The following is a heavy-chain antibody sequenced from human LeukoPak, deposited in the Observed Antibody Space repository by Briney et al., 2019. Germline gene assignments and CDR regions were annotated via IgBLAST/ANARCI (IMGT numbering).Heavy chain of an antibody. J-gene: IGHJ4*02. CDR1: GGSISGYY. CDR2: INHSGST. V-gene: IGHV4-34*01. D-gene: IGHD3-3*01. Sequence: SETLSLTCAVYGGSISGYYWSWIRQPPGEGLEWIGEINHSGSTNYNPSLKSRVTISVDTSKNQFSLKLSSVTAADTAVYYCARGRITIFGVVIAPIVYWGQGTLVTVSS. CDR3: ARGRITIFGVVIAPIVY.